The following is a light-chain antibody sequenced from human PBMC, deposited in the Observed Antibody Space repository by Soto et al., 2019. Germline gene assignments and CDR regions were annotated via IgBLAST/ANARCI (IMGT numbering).Light chain of an antibody. Sequence: DIVMTQTPLFSPVTLGQPASISCRSSQSLVHSDGNISLSWLQQRPGQPPRVLIYKISNRFSGVPDRFSGSGAGTDFTLKISGVEAEDVGIYYCMQSTQFPYTFGQGTKLDIK. CDR2: KIS. J-gene: IGKJ2*01. CDR3: MQSTQFPYT. V-gene: IGKV2-24*01. CDR1: QSLVHSDGNIS.